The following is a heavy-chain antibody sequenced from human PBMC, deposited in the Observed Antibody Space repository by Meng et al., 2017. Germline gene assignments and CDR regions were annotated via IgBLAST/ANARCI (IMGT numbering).Heavy chain of an antibody. CDR1: GFTFSSYA. J-gene: IGHJ4*02. CDR2: ISGSGGST. D-gene: IGHD6-19*01. CDR3: AKSNSSGWYQYFDY. Sequence: GGSLRLSCAASGFTFSSYAMSWVRQAPGKGLEWVSAISGSGGSTYYADSVKGRSTISRDNSKNTLYLQMNSLRAEDTAVYYCAKSNSSGWYQYFDYWGQGTLVTVSS. V-gene: IGHV3-23*01.